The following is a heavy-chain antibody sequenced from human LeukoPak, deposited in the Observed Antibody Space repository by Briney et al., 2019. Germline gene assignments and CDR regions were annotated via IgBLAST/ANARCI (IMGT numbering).Heavy chain of an antibody. CDR3: ARGRGGGGSSNNWFDP. CDR2: ADYTGST. V-gene: IGHV4-59*11. D-gene: IGHD2-15*01. J-gene: IGHJ5*02. Sequence: SETLSLTCSVSGASITTHYWSWIRQSPGEGLEWIGYADYTGSTKYNPSLKSRVTISVDTSKNQFSLKLSSVTAADTAVYYCARGRGGGGSSNNWFDPWGQGTLVTVSS. CDR1: GASITTHY.